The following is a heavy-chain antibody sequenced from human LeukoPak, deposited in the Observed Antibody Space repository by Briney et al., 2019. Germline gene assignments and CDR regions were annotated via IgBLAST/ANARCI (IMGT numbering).Heavy chain of an antibody. CDR1: GGTFSSYA. CDR2: IIPIFGTA. CDR3: ARGPSGITGIYDY. D-gene: IGHD1-20*01. J-gene: IGHJ4*02. V-gene: IGHV1-69*13. Sequence: ASVKVSCKASGGTFSSYAISWVRQAPGQGLEWMGGIIPIFGTANYAQKFQGRVTITADESTSTAYMELSSLRSEDTAVYYCARGPSGITGIYDYWAREPWSPSPQ.